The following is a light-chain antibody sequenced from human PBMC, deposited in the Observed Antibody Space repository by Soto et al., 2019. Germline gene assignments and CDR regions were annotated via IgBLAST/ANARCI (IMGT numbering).Light chain of an antibody. CDR3: QVWDRRSDHQVV. Sequence: SYELTQPPSLSVAPGQTARITCGGNNVGSKSVHWYQQKPGQAPVLVVYDDSDRPSGIPERFSGSNSGNTATLTISRVEARDEADYYCQVWDRRSDHQVVFGGGTKLTVL. CDR1: NVGSKS. CDR2: DDS. J-gene: IGLJ2*01. V-gene: IGLV3-21*02.